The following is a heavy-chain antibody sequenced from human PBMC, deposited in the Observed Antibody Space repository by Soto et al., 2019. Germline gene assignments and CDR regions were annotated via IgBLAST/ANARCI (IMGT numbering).Heavy chain of an antibody. CDR1: GFTFSSFA. CDR2: ISYDGSEN. Sequence: QVQLVESGGGVIQPGRSLRLSCAASGFTFSSFAMHWVRQAPGEGLDLVALISYDGSENYYTDSVRGRFTISRDNSKNIMYLQMNSLRAEDTAVYYCARGVSGYYGFDYWGQGTLVTVSS. V-gene: IGHV3-30*03. J-gene: IGHJ4*02. CDR3: ARGVSGYYGFDY. D-gene: IGHD5-12*01.